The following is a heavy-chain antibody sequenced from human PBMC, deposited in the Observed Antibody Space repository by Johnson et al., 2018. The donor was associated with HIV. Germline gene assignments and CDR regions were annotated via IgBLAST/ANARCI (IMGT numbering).Heavy chain of an antibody. Sequence: VQLVESGGGVVRPGGSLRLSCADSGFNFDDHSMSWVRQAPGKGLEWVSVINWNGDSAGYADSVQGRFTISRDNAKNSLYLQMNSLIAEDTAFYYCARVVRGSNGWRGAFDIWGQGTMVTVSS. D-gene: IGHD6-19*01. V-gene: IGHV3-20*04. CDR2: INWNGDSA. CDR1: GFNFDDHS. J-gene: IGHJ3*02. CDR3: ARVVRGSNGWRGAFDI.